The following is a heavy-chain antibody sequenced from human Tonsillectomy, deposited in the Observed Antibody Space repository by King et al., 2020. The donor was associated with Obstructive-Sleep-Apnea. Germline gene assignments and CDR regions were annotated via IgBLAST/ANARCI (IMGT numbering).Heavy chain of an antibody. V-gene: IGHV1-24*01. D-gene: IGHD6-19*01. CDR1: GYTLIELS. J-gene: IGHJ5*02. CDR2: FDPKDGET. CDR3: ATAFPSGQWLVSWFDP. Sequence: QLVQSGAEVKKPGASVKVSCKVSGYTLIELSMHWVRQAPGKGLEWMGGFDPKDGETIYAQNFQGRVTMTEDTSTDTAYMELSSLRSEDTAVYYCATAFPSGQWLVSWFDPWGQGTLVTVSS.